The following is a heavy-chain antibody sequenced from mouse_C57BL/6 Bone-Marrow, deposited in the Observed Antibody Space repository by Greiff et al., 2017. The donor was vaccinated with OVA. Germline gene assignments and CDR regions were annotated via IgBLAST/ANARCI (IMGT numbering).Heavy chain of an antibody. J-gene: IGHJ3*01. CDR1: GYTFTDYN. V-gene: IGHV1-18*01. D-gene: IGHD1-1*01. Sequence: VQLQQSGPELVKPGASVKIPCKASGYTFTDYNMDWVKQSHGKSLEWIGDINPNNGGTIYNQKFKGKATLTVDKSSSTAYMELRSLTSEDTAVYYCASRYGSSPWFAYWGQGTLVTVSA. CDR2: INPNNGGT. CDR3: ASRYGSSPWFAY.